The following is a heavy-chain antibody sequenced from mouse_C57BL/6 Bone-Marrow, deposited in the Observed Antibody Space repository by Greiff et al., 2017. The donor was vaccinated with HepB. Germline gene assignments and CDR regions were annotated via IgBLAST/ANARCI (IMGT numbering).Heavy chain of an antibody. Sequence: QVQLQQSGPELVKPGASVKISCKASGYAFSSSWMNWVKQRPGKGLEWIGRIYPGDGDTNYNGKFKGKATLTADKSSSTAYMQLSSLTSEDSAVYFCARRGGGYAIDYWGQGTSVTVSS. CDR1: GYAFSSSW. J-gene: IGHJ4*01. CDR2: IYPGDGDT. CDR3: ARRGGGYAIDY. V-gene: IGHV1-82*01.